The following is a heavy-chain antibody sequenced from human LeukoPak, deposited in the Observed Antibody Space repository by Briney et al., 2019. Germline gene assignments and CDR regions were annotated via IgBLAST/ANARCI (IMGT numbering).Heavy chain of an antibody. CDR3: AREAVVKAFDI. CDR2: INHSGST. CDR1: GGSFSGYY. V-gene: IGHV4-34*01. Sequence: SETLSLTCAVYGGSFSGYYWSWIRQPPGKGLEWIGEINHSGSTNYNPSLKSRVTISVDTSKNQFSLKLSSVTAADTAVYYCAREAVVKAFDIWGQGTMVTVSS. J-gene: IGHJ3*02. D-gene: IGHD4-23*01.